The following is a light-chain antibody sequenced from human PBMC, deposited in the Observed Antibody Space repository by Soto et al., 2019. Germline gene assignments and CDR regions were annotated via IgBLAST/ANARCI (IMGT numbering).Light chain of an antibody. CDR2: GAS. CDR3: QHYGSSSNT. V-gene: IGKV3-20*01. J-gene: IGKJ5*01. Sequence: EIVLTQSPDTLSSSPGERATLSCRASESVTSSNLAWYQQKRGQAPRLLIYGASSRATDIPDRFSGSGSGTDFTLTISRLEPEDFAVYYCQHYGSSSNTFGQGTRLEIK. CDR1: ESVTSSN.